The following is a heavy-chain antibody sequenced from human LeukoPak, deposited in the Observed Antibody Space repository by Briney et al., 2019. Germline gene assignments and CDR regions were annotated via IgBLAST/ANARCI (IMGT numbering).Heavy chain of an antibody. V-gene: IGHV1-24*01. CDR1: GYTLTELS. J-gene: IGHJ6*02. D-gene: IGHD6-13*01. Sequence: GASVKVSCKVSGYTLTELSMHWVRQAPGKGFEWMGRFDPEDGETIYAQKFQGRVAMTEDTSTDTAYMELSSLRSEDTAVYYCATGRGIAAAGFYYGMDVWGQGTTVTVSS. CDR3: ATGRGIAAAGFYYGMDV. CDR2: FDPEDGET.